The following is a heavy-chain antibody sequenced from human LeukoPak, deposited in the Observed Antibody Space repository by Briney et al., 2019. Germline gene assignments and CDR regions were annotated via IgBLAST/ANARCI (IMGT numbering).Heavy chain of an antibody. J-gene: IGHJ4*02. CDR3: ARQGGDSSSWYSNFDY. Sequence: PSETLSLTCTVSGGSISSYYWSWIRQPPGKGLEWIGYIYYSGSTNYNPSLKSRVTISVDTSKNQFSLKLGSVTAADTAVYYCARQGGDSSSWYSNFDYWGQGTLVTVSS. CDR2: IYYSGST. V-gene: IGHV4-59*01. D-gene: IGHD6-13*01. CDR1: GGSISSYY.